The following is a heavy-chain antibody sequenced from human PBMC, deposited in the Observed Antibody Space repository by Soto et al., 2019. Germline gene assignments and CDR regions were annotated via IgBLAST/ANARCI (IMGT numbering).Heavy chain of an antibody. Sequence: EVHLVESGGGSVQPGGSLRLSCAASGFTFSSFWMSWVRQAPGKGLEWVANIKHDGSEKYYGDSVKGRFTISRDNAKNSLYMQMNSLRAEDTAVYYCGNTFYYDASGYSRDVLGAEYFQYWGQGTLVTVSS. CDR3: GNTFYYDASGYSRDVLGAEYFQY. J-gene: IGHJ1*01. CDR2: IKHDGSEK. D-gene: IGHD3-22*01. V-gene: IGHV3-7*05. CDR1: GFTFSSFW.